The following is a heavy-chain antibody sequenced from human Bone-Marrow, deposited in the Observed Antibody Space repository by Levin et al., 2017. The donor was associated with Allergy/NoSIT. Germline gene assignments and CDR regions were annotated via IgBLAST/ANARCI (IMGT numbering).Heavy chain of an antibody. Sequence: PGGSLRLSCAASGFTFSGYAMNWVRQAPGGGLEWVSGITGSGATTYYADSVKGRFTISRDNSRYTLYLQMNNLRAEDTAIYYCAKSPTSGTYFYFDSWGQGTLVPVSS. D-gene: IGHD1-26*01. CDR2: ITGSGATT. J-gene: IGHJ4*02. CDR3: AKSPTSGTYFYFDS. V-gene: IGHV3-23*01. CDR1: GFTFSGYA.